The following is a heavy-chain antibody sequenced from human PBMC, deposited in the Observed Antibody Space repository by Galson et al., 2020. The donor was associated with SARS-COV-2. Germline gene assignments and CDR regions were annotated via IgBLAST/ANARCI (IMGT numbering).Heavy chain of an antibody. CDR3: ARLRYYDVFADYIVDV. Sequence: VSVKVSCKASGYTFTDYYIHWVRQAPGQGLEWMGWINPKSGGTNYAQKFEGRVTMTRDTSITTAYMELRRLRADDTAVYYCARLRYYDVFADYIVDVWGQGTMVTVS. CDR1: GYTFTDYY. J-gene: IGHJ6*02. V-gene: IGHV1-2*02. D-gene: IGHD3-9*01. CDR2: INPKSGGT.